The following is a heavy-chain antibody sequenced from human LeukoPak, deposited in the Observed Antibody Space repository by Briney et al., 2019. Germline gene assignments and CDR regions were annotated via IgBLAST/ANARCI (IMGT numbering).Heavy chain of an antibody. CDR1: GFTFSSYW. V-gene: IGHV3-7*04. CDR3: ARGEYFFDY. CDR2: IKPDGSEK. J-gene: IGHJ4*02. Sequence: PGGSLRLSCAASGFTFSSYWMSWVRQAPGRGLEWVATIKPDGSEKYYVDSVKGRFTMSRDNAKNSLYLQVNSLRAEDTAVYYCARGEYFFDYWGQGTPVTVSS.